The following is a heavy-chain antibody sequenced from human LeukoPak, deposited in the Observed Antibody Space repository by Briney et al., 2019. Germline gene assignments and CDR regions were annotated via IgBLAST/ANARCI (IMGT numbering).Heavy chain of an antibody. CDR1: GYTFTSYG. D-gene: IGHD2-15*01. CDR3: ARRRCSGGSCYSDY. CDR2: ISAYNGNT. V-gene: IGHV1-18*04. J-gene: IGHJ4*02. Sequence: GPSVKVSCKASGYTFTSYGISWVRQAPGQGLEWMGWISAYNGNTNYAQKLQGRVTMTTDTSTSTAYMELRSLRSDDTAVYYCARRRCSGGSCYSDYWGQGTLVTVSS.